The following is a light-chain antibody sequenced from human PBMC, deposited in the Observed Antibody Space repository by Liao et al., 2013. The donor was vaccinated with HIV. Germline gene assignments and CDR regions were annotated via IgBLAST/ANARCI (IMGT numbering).Light chain of an antibody. CDR3: QAWDSSTGV. CDR2: YDT. CDR1: DIGHKT. Sequence: SYELTQPPSVPVAPGKTATITCGGNDIGHKTVHWRQQKPGQAPLLVIYYDTNRPSGIPERFSGSNSGNTATLTISGTQAMDEADYYCQAWDSSTGVFGGGTKLTVL. V-gene: IGLV3-21*01. J-gene: IGLJ2*01.